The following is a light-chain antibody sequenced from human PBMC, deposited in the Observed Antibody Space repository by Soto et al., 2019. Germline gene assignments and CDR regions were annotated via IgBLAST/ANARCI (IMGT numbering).Light chain of an antibody. CDR1: QSANSN. CDR2: GVS. J-gene: IGKJ5*01. Sequence: IAMTQSASTRTVTTGESATLSCWASQSANSNLAWYQQKPGQAPRLLIYGVSTRATGIPARFSGSESGTEFTLTISSLRSEDFVVYYCQQYNNWPITFGQGTRLEI. CDR3: QQYNNWPIT. V-gene: IGKV3-15*01.